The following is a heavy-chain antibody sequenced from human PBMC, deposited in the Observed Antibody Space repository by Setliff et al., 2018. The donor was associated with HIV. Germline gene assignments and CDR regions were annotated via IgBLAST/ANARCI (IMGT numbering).Heavy chain of an antibody. V-gene: IGHV4-34*01. D-gene: IGHD3-10*01. CDR2: INHSGST. Sequence: PSETLSLTCAVYGGSFSGYYWSWIRQPPGKGLEWIGEINHSGSTNYNPSLKSRVTISVDTSKNQFSLKLSTVTAADTAVYYCAREPLHHYGSGSPKDYWGLGTLVTVSS. CDR3: AREPLHHYGSGSPKDY. CDR1: GGSFSGYY. J-gene: IGHJ4*02.